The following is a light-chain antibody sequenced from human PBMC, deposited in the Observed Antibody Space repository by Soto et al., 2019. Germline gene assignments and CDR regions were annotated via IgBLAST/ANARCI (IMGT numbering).Light chain of an antibody. CDR1: QSVSSN. CDR3: LQYGGLPRT. V-gene: IGKV3-20*01. J-gene: IGKJ1*01. CDR2: GAS. Sequence: EIVLTQSPATLSVSPGERATLSCRASQSVSSNLAWYQQKSGQAPRLLIYGASSRATGIPDRFSGGGSGTDFTLTTPRLEPEDFAVYFCLQYGGLPRTFGQGTKVDNK.